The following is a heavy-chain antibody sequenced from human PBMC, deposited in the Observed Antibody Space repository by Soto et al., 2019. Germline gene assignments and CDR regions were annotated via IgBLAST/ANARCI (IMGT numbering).Heavy chain of an antibody. CDR3: ARGPSCGGDCYLFDY. CDR2: INPSGGRT. D-gene: IGHD2-21*02. J-gene: IGHJ4*02. V-gene: IGHV1-46*01. Sequence: QVLLVQSGAEVTRPGASVKVSCKASGYTFTSYYMHWVRQAPGQGLEWMAMINPSGGRTKYAQIFQGRVTLTRDTSTGTVDMELSSLTSEDTAIHYCARGPSCGGDCYLFDYWGQGTQVTVSS. CDR1: GYTFTSYY.